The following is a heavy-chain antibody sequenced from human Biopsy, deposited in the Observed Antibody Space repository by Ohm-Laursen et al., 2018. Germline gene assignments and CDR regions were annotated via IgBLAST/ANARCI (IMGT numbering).Heavy chain of an antibody. J-gene: IGHJ4*02. CDR1: GVSTSSYF. D-gene: IGHD3-22*01. CDR2: VSYSGNT. CDR3: AAYYYDSSGYFYAFHY. V-gene: IGHV4-59*08. Sequence: TLSLTYTVSGVSTSSYFWSWIRQPLGKGLEWIGYVSYSGNTKYNPSLKSRVIISADTSKNQFSLKLSSVTAADTAMYYCAAYYYDSSGYFYAFHYWGQGTLVTVSS.